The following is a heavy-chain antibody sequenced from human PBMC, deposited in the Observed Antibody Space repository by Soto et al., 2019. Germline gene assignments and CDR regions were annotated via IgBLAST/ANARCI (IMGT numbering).Heavy chain of an antibody. V-gene: IGHV4-31*03. CDR3: ARSGYSYGPNPLLY. CDR2: IYYSGST. D-gene: IGHD5-18*01. Sequence: QVQLQESGPGLVKPSQTLSLTCTVSGGSISSGGYYWSWIRQHPGKGLEWIGYIYYSGSTYYNPSLKRRVNISVDTSKNQFSRKLSSVTAADTAVYYCARSGYSYGPNPLLYWGQGTLVTVSS. CDR1: GGSISSGGYY. J-gene: IGHJ4*02.